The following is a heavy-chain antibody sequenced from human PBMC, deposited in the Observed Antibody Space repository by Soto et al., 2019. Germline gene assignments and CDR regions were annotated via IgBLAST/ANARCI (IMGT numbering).Heavy chain of an antibody. Sequence: QVQLVESGGGVVQPGRSLRLSCAASGFTFSSYAMHWVRQAPGKGLEWVAVISYDGSNKYYADSVEGRFTISSDNSKNTLYLQLNSLRAEDTAVYYCARDKGDLRFLEWSYYFDYWGQGTLVTVSS. V-gene: IGHV3-30-3*01. D-gene: IGHD3-3*01. CDR3: ARDKGDLRFLEWSYYFDY. CDR1: GFTFSSYA. CDR2: ISYDGSNK. J-gene: IGHJ4*02.